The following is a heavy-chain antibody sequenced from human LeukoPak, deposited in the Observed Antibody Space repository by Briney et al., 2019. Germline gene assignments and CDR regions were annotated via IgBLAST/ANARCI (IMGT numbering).Heavy chain of an antibody. V-gene: IGHV3-21*04. Sequence: GGSLRLSCAASGFTFSSYSMNWVRQAPGKGLEWVSSITESSSYTHYAASVKGRFTISRDNAKNSVYLQMNSLRSDDTAVYYCARDRTVTRGQPTSAVVGYWGQGTLVTVSS. CDR3: ARDRTVTRGQPTSAVVGY. D-gene: IGHD4-17*01. CDR1: GFTFSSYS. CDR2: ITESSSYT. J-gene: IGHJ4*02.